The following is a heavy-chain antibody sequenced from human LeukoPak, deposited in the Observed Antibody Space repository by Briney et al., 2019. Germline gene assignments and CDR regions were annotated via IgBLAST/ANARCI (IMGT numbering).Heavy chain of an antibody. J-gene: IGHJ4*02. CDR2: ISTWSETT. V-gene: IGHV3-23*01. CDR3: VDSCSYASCYTSGRWVY. CDR1: GLTFSTYA. D-gene: IGHD2-2*02. Sequence: TGGSLRLSCVASGLTFSTYAMSWVRQAPGKGLELVSAISTWSETTLYADSVRGRFTISRDNSKNTLYLQMNSLTSEDTAVYYCVDSCSYASCYTSGRWVYWGQGAPVTVSS.